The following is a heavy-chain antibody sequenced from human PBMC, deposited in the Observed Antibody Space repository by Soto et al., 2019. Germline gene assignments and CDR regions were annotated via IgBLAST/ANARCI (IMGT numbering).Heavy chain of an antibody. CDR1: GGSFSGYY. Sequence: ETLSLTCAVYGGSFSGYYWSWIRQPPGKGLEWIGEINHSGSTNYNPSLKSRVTIPVDTSKNQFSLKLSSVTAADTAVYYCARGGGVVVRFDPWGQGTLVTVSA. CDR2: INHSGST. J-gene: IGHJ5*02. D-gene: IGHD2-15*01. CDR3: ARGGGVVVRFDP. V-gene: IGHV4-34*01.